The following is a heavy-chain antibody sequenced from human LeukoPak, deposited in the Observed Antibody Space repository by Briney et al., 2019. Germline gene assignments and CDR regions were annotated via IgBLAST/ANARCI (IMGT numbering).Heavy chain of an antibody. CDR1: GFTFSSYG. Sequence: GGSLRLSCAASGFTFSSYGMPWVRQAPGKGLEWVAVISYDGSNKYYADSVKGRFTISRDNSKNTLYLQMNSLRAEDTAVYYCAKVQVPAAIGLTDYYYYGMDVWGQGTTVTVSS. J-gene: IGHJ6*02. CDR2: ISYDGSNK. V-gene: IGHV3-30*18. CDR3: AKVQVPAAIGLTDYYYYGMDV. D-gene: IGHD2-2*01.